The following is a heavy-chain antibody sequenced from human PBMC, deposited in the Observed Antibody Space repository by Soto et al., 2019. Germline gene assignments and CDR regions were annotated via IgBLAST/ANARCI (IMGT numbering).Heavy chain of an antibody. CDR3: AKASRAYEPPGLFFHS. D-gene: IGHD2-21*01. V-gene: IGHV3-23*01. CDR1: VFPFINFA. CDR2: LDTSGDIT. Sequence: VGSLRLSCAASVFPFINFAMSCVRHSPGKALEWVASLDTSGDITFYASSVKGRFFISRDNSRKTLFLQMSSLRADDSAVYYCAKASRAYEPPGLFFHSWGQGTRVTVSS. J-gene: IGHJ4*02.